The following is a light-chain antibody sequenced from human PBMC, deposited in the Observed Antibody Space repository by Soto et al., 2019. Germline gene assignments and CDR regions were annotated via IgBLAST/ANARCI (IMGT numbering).Light chain of an antibody. CDR3: GTWDSSLNCGV. V-gene: IGLV1-51*01. J-gene: IGLJ3*02. Sequence: QSVLTQPPSVSAAPGQKVTISCSGSTSNIGTYSVSWYQQLPGTAPKLLIYDNSQRPSGIPDRFSGSKSGTSATLAITGLQTGDEADYYCGTWDSSLNCGVFGGGTKVTVL. CDR1: TSNIGTYS. CDR2: DNS.